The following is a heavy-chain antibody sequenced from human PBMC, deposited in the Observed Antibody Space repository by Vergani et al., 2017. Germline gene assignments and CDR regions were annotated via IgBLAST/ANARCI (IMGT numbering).Heavy chain of an antibody. J-gene: IGHJ5*02. Sequence: QVQLVQSGAEVKKPGSSVKVSCKASGGTFSSYAISWVRQAPGQGLEWMGGIIPIFGTANYAQKFQGRVTITADESTSTAYMELSSLRSEDTAVYYCASGGNYGDYAGSWFDPWGQGTLVTVSS. V-gene: IGHV1-69*01. D-gene: IGHD4-17*01. CDR2: IIPIFGTA. CDR3: ASGGNYGDYAGSWFDP. CDR1: GGTFSSYA.